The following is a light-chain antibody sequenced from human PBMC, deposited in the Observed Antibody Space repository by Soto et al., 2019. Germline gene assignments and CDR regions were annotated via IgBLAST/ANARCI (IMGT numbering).Light chain of an antibody. CDR3: LQDFNYPLT. J-gene: IGKJ1*01. CDR2: AAS. V-gene: IGKV1-6*01. Sequence: AIQMTQSPSSLSASVGDRVTITCRASQDIRNDLGWYQQKPGKTPKLLIFAASSLQSGVPSRFSGSGSGTDFTLTISSLQPEDFATYYCLQDFNYPLTFGQGTKVEIE. CDR1: QDIRND.